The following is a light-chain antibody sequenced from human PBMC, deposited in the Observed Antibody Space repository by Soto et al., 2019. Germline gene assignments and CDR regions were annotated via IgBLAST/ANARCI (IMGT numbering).Light chain of an antibody. Sequence: QSALTQPRSVSGSPGQSVTISCTGTSSDVGGYNYVSWYQQHPGKAPQLMIYDVSKRPSGVPDRFSGSKSGNTASLTISGLQAEDEADYYCGSYAGSFHYVFGTGTKVTVL. CDR2: DVS. CDR1: SSDVGGYNY. J-gene: IGLJ1*01. V-gene: IGLV2-11*01. CDR3: GSYAGSFHYV.